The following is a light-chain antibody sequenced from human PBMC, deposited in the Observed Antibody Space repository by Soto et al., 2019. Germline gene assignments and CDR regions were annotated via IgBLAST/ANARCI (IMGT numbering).Light chain of an antibody. CDR3: SSYTSSSTGV. Sequence: QSVLTQPASVSGSPGQSVTISCTGTSNDVGRYFLVSWYQQHPGKAPKLIIFEDTKRPSGVSSRFSGSKSGNTASLTISGLQAEDEADYYCSSYTSSSTGVFGTGTKLTVL. CDR2: EDT. CDR1: SNDVGRYFL. J-gene: IGLJ1*01. V-gene: IGLV2-14*02.